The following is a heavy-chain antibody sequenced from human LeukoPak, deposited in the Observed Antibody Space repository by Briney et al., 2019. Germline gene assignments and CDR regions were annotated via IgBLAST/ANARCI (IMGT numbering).Heavy chain of an antibody. CDR2: INHSGST. V-gene: IGHV4-38-2*02. CDR1: GYSISSGYY. J-gene: IGHJ4*02. D-gene: IGHD5-12*01. Sequence: PSETLSLTCTVSGYSISSGYYWGWIRQPPGKGLEWIGEINHSGSTNYNPSLKSRVTISVDTSKNQFSLKLSSVTAADTAVYYCARLRGYRATQSKGDYWGQGTLVTVSS. CDR3: ARLRGYRATQSKGDY.